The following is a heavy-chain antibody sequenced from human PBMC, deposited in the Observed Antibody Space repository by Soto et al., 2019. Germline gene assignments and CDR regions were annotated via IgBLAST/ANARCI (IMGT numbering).Heavy chain of an antibody. CDR1: GYTFSDYY. Sequence: QVQLVESGGDLVKPGGSLRLSCAASGYTFSDYYMSWIRQAPGKGLEWISYIDTSGTKISYADSVKGRVTITTDNAKNSLYLEMNSLRDEDTAVYYCASHYDMWSGYLSPVDYWGQGTLVTVSS. J-gene: IGHJ4*02. D-gene: IGHD3-3*01. V-gene: IGHV3-11*01. CDR2: IDTSGTKI. CDR3: ASHYDMWSGYLSPVDY.